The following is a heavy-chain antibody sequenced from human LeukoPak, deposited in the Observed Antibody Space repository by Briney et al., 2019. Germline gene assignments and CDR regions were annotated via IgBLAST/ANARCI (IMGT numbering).Heavy chain of an antibody. CDR2: IYYSGST. J-gene: IGHJ4*02. D-gene: IGHD3-10*01. V-gene: IGHV4-59*08. CDR1: GGSISTYY. CDR3: ARRGWGDDDN. Sequence: SETLSLACTVSGGSISTYYWSWIRQPPGKGLEWIGNIYYSGSTNYYPSLKSRVTISVDTSKNQFSLKLSSVTAADTAVYYCARRGWGDDDNWGQGTLVTVSS.